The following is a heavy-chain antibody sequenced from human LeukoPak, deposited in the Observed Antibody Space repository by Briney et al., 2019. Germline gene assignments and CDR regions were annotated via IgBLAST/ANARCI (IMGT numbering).Heavy chain of an antibody. CDR2: TYYRSKSYN. Sequence: SQTLSLTCAISGDTVSSNSAAWNWIRQSPSRGLEWLGRTYYRSKSYNDYAVSVKSRITINPDTSKNHSSLQLNSVTPEDTAVYYCARKYSSSWYDALDIWGQGTMVTVSS. J-gene: IGHJ3*02. D-gene: IGHD6-13*01. CDR3: ARKYSSSWYDALDI. V-gene: IGHV6-1*01. CDR1: GDTVSSNSAA.